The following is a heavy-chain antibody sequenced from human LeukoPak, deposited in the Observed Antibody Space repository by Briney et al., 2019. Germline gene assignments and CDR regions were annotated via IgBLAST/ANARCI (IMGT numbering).Heavy chain of an antibody. Sequence: ASVKVSCKASGYTFTSYDINWVRQATGQGLEWMGWMNPNSGNTGYAQKFQGRVTMTRNTSISTAYMELSSLRSEDTAVYYCASVRSSYSSGGPQGFDYWGQGTLVTVSS. CDR2: MNPNSGNT. V-gene: IGHV1-8*01. J-gene: IGHJ4*02. CDR1: GYTFTSYD. CDR3: ASVRSSYSSGGPQGFDY. D-gene: IGHD3-10*02.